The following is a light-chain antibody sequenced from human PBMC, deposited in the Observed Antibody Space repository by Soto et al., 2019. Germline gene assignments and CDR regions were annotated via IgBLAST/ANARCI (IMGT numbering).Light chain of an antibody. J-gene: IGKJ2*01. CDR3: QQYYNWPPYT. V-gene: IGKV3-15*01. CDR2: SAS. CDR1: QSVDTN. Sequence: EVVMTQSPATLSVSPGDRATLSCRASQSVDTNVVWYQQKPGQPPRLLVHSASISATGVPARFTGIGSGTDFTLTISGLQSDDFAIYYCQQYYNWPPYTVGQGTRLQI.